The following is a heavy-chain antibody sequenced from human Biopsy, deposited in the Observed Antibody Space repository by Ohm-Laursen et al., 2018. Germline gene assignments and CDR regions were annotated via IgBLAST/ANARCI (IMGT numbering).Heavy chain of an antibody. CDR2: VYHRGTT. CDR1: GGSISSGSNY. CDR3: ARHDGNGPFALDS. J-gene: IGHJ4*02. Sequence: SETLSLTCTVSGGSISSGSNYWAWIRQPPGKGLEWIGSVYHRGTTYYRPSLKSRLTISVDKLKNQLSLKVTSVTAADTAAYYCARHDGNGPFALDSWGQGTLVTVSS. V-gene: IGHV4-39*01. D-gene: IGHD5-24*01.